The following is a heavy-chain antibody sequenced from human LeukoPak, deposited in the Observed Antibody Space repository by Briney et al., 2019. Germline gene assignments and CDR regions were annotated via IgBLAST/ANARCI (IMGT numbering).Heavy chain of an antibody. CDR1: GFTFSSYW. CDR2: IKEGGSEK. Sequence: PGGSLRLSCAASGFTFSSYWVTWVRQAPGKGLEWVANIKEGGSEKYYVDSVKGRFTIFRDNAKDSLSLHMNSLRPEDTAVYYCARESLLGGLDFWGQGTLVIVSS. D-gene: IGHD1-26*01. V-gene: IGHV3-7*04. J-gene: IGHJ4*02. CDR3: ARESLLGGLDF.